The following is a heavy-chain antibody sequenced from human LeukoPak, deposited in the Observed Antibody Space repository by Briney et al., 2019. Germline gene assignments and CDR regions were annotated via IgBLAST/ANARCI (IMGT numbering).Heavy chain of an antibody. V-gene: IGHV1-2*02. J-gene: IGHJ3*02. Sequence: ASAKVSCKASGGTFSSYAISWVRQAPGQGLEWMGRINPNSGGTNYAQKFQGRVTMTRDTSISTAYMELSRLRSDDTAVYYCARYVGFGVVNVDAFDIWGQGTMVTVSS. CDR3: ARYVGFGVVNVDAFDI. CDR1: GGTFSSYA. CDR2: INPNSGGT. D-gene: IGHD3-3*01.